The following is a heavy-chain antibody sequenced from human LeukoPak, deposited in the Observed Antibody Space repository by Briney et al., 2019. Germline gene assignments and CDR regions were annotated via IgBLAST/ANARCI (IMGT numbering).Heavy chain of an antibody. D-gene: IGHD6-13*01. CDR2: ISYDGSNK. CDR3: ARPRSVSSSRDYYYYGMDV. J-gene: IGHJ6*02. CDR1: GFTFSSYA. V-gene: IGHV3-30*04. Sequence: PGRSLRLSCAASGFTFSSYAMHWVRQAPGKGLEWVAVISYDGSNKYYADSVKGRFTISRDNSKNTLYLQMNSLRAEDTAVYYCARPRSVSSSRDYYYYGMDVWGQGTTVTVSS.